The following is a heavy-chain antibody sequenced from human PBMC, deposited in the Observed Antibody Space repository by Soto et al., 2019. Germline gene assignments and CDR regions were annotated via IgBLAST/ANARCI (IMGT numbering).Heavy chain of an antibody. D-gene: IGHD5-18*01. CDR3: AKAVDTAMIQVGD. V-gene: IGHV3-30*18. CDR1: GFTFSSYG. Sequence: QVQLVESGGGVVQPGMSLRLSCVASGFTFSSYGMHWLRQAPGKGLEWVAVMSEDGRDKYSADYVKGRFTISRDSSKNMLKLQMSSLIVEDTAVYFCAKAVDTAMIQVGDWGQGTLVTVSS. J-gene: IGHJ4*02. CDR2: MSEDGRDK.